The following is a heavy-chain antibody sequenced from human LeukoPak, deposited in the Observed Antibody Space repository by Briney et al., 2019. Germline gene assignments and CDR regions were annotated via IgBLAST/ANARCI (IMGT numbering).Heavy chain of an antibody. CDR3: ARGAPWGAAGTLEWMG. V-gene: IGHV4-4*07. J-gene: IGHJ4*02. CDR2: IYTSGST. Sequence: PSETLSLTCTVSGGSISSYYWSWIRQPAGKGLEWIGRIYTSGSTNYNPSLKSRVTMSVDTSKNQFSLKLSSVTAADTAVYYCARGAPWGAAGTLEWMGWGQGTLVTVSS. D-gene: IGHD6-13*01. CDR1: GGSISSYY.